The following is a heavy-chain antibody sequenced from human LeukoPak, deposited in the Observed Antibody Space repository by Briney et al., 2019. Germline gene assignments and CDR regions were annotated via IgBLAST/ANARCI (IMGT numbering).Heavy chain of an antibody. CDR2: IKQDGNEK. J-gene: IGHJ6*04. CDR3: AELGITMIGGV. D-gene: IGHD3-10*02. CDR1: GFTFSSYW. V-gene: IGHV3-7*01. Sequence: GGSLRLSCAASGFTFSSYWMSWVRQAPGKGLEWVANIKQDGNEKYYVDSVKGRFTISRDNAKNSLYLQTNSLRAEDTAVYYCAELGITMIGGVWGKGTTVTISS.